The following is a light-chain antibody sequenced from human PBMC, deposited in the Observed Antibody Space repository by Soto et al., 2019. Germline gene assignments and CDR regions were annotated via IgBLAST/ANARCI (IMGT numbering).Light chain of an antibody. CDR1: QTVGTF. CDR2: DAS. Sequence: EIVLTQSPATLSLSPGERATLSCRASQTVGTFLAWYQQKPGQAPRLVIYDASKRATGIPDRFSGTGSGTDFALTISSIEPDDFAVYYCQHRTNWPRTFGQGTKLDIK. J-gene: IGKJ2*01. CDR3: QHRTNWPRT. V-gene: IGKV3-11*01.